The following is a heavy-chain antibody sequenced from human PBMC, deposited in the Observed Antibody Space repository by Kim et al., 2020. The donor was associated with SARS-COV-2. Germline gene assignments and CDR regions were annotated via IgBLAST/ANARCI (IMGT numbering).Heavy chain of an antibody. V-gene: IGHV1-3*01. Sequence: SQKFQGRVTITRDTSASTAYMELSSLRSEDTAVYYCARGYYFDSSGTLDYWGQGTLVTVSS. CDR3: ARGYYFDSSGTLDY. J-gene: IGHJ4*02. D-gene: IGHD3-22*01.